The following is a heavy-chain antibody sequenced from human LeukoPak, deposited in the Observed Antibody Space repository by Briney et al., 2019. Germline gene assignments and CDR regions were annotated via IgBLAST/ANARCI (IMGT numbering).Heavy chain of an antibody. V-gene: IGHV4-59*01. Sequence: SETLSLTCTVSGDSISSSYWSWIRQPPGKRLEWVGYVHYTGKTNYNPSLSNRATISVDMSKNQFSLTLTSVTLADTAVYYCARGYYDRSGSSNPFDSWGQGTLATVSA. CDR1: GDSISSSY. D-gene: IGHD3-22*01. CDR3: ARGYYDRSGSSNPFDS. J-gene: IGHJ4*02. CDR2: VHYTGKT.